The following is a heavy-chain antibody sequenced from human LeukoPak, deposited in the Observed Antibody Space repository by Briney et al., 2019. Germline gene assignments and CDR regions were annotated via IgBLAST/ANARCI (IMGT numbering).Heavy chain of an antibody. D-gene: IGHD4-23*01. Sequence: GGSLRLSCAASGFTLNSNHMSWVRQAPGKGLEWVSIIYSGGTTYYTDSVMGRFTISRDNSKNSLYLQMNSLRAEDTAVYYCARDADYGGSPDAFDVWGRGTIVTVSS. CDR2: IYSGGTT. CDR3: ARDADYGGSPDAFDV. V-gene: IGHV3-53*01. CDR1: GFTLNSNH. J-gene: IGHJ3*01.